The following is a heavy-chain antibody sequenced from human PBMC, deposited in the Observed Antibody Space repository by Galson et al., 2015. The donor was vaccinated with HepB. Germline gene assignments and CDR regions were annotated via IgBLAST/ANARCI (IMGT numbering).Heavy chain of an antibody. CDR1: GFTFSNAW. J-gene: IGHJ4*02. CDR3: TTDLSPLGPSMVRGVIIRGFDY. CDR2: IKSKTDGGTT. D-gene: IGHD3-10*01. V-gene: IGHV3-15*01. Sequence: SLRLSCAASGFTFSNAWMSWVRQAPGKGLEWVGRIKSKTDGGTTDYAAPVKGRFTISRDDSENTLYLQMNSLKTEDTAVYYCTTDLSPLGPSMVRGVIIRGFDYWGQGTLVTVSS.